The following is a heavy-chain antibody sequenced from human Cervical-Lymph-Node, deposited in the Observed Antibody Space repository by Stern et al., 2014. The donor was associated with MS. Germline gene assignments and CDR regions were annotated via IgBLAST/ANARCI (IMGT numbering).Heavy chain of an antibody. Sequence: QLQLQESGPGLVKPSETLSLTCTVSGGSISSYYWSWIRQAPGKGLEWIAYIYYSGSTNYNPSLKSRVTISVDTSKNQFSLKLSSVTAADTAVYYCARDGDSVGTYEGAFDIWGQGTMVTVSS. CDR1: GGSISSYY. CDR2: IYYSGST. CDR3: ARDGDSVGTYEGAFDI. V-gene: IGHV4-59*01. D-gene: IGHD1-26*01. J-gene: IGHJ3*02.